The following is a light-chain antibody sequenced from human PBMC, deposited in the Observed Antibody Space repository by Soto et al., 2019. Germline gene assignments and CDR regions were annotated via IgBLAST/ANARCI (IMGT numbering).Light chain of an antibody. CDR1: QSISSSY. Sequence: EIVLTQSPGTLSLSPGERATLSCRASQSISSSYLAWYQQKPGQAPRLLIFGASSRATDIPDRSSGSGSETDFTLTISRLEPEDFAVYYCQQYGNSPFTFGPGTKVDIK. CDR2: GAS. J-gene: IGKJ3*01. V-gene: IGKV3-20*01. CDR3: QQYGNSPFT.